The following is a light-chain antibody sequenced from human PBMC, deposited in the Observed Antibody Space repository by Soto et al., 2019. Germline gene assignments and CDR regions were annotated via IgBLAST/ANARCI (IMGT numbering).Light chain of an antibody. CDR3: QQYNTYS. CDR2: KTS. CDR1: QSLNSW. J-gene: IGKJ2*01. Sequence: DIQMTQSPSTLSASVGDRVSITCRASQSLNSWLAWYQQKPGKAPKLLIYKTSTLESGVPSWFSGSGSGTEFTLTICNLQPDDFATYSCQQYNTYSFGQGTKLEIK. V-gene: IGKV1-5*03.